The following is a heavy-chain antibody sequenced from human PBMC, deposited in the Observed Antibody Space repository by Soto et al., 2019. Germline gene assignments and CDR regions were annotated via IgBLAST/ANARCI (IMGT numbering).Heavy chain of an antibody. CDR2: ISYDGSNK. CDR1: GFTFSSYA. J-gene: IGHJ6*02. Sequence: QVQLVESGGGVVQPGRSLRLSCAASGFTFSSYAMHWVRQAPGKGLEWVAVISYDGSNKYYADSVKGRFTISRDNSKNTLYLQMNSLRAEDTAVYYCARDSGYSSSSDEELYYYYGMDVWGQGTTVTVSS. D-gene: IGHD6-6*01. CDR3: ARDSGYSSSSDEELYYYYGMDV. V-gene: IGHV3-30-3*01.